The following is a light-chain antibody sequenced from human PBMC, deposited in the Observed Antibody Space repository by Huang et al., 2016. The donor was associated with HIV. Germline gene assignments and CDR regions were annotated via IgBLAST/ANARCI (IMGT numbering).Light chain of an antibody. CDR1: QSISSY. CDR3: QQSYSTPRT. V-gene: IGKV1-39*01. J-gene: IGKJ1*01. CDR2: GAS. Sequence: DIQMTQSPSYLSASVGDRITITCRASQSISSYLNWYQQKPGKAPNLLIYGASNLQGGVPSRFSGSGSGTDFTHFTLTISSLQPEDFATYYCQQSYSTPRTFGQGTKVEIK.